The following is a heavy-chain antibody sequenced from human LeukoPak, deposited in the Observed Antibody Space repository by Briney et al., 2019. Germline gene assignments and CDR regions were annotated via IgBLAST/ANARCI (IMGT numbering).Heavy chain of an antibody. CDR2: ISVNGGST. CDR1: GFTFSTHA. J-gene: IGHJ6*02. CDR3: STAIYGDYDSTDYYYYYGLDV. V-gene: IGHV3-23*01. Sequence: GGSLRLSCVASGFTFSTHAMSWVRQAPGKGLEWVSAISVNGGSTYYLNSVKGRFTISRDNSNDTLFLQMDSLRAEDTALYYCSTAIYGDYDSTDYYYYYGLDVWGQGTTVTVSS. D-gene: IGHD4-17*01.